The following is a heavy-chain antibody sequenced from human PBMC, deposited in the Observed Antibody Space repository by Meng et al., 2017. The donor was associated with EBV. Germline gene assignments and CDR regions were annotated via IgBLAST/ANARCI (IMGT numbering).Heavy chain of an antibody. D-gene: IGHD5/OR15-5a*01. CDR2: AHYSGRT. V-gene: IGHV4-39*01. Sequence: QLQLQESGPGQVKPSXXLSLTXPVPGDSISSFYYWAWLRQPPGRGLEWIGSAHYSGRTYYSPSLRSRVTASIGTSKNQFSLRLTSVTAADTALYYCARPFPSIVSPRLDPFGEWGQGALVTVSS. J-gene: IGHJ4*02. CDR3: ARPFPSIVSPRLDPFGE. CDR1: GDSISSFYY.